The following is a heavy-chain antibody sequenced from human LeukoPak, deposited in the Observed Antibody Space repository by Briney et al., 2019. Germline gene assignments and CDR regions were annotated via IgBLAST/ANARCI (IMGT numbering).Heavy chain of an antibody. CDR1: GGSFSGYY. CDR2: INHSGST. CDR3: ARRSPYGGKPKRGYFDY. Sequence: SETLSLTCAVYGGSFSGYYWSWIRQPPGKGLEWIGEINHSGSTNYNPSLKSRVTISVDTSKNQFSLKLSSVTAADTAVYYCARRSPYGGKPKRGYFDYWGQGTLVTVSS. J-gene: IGHJ4*02. D-gene: IGHD4-23*01. V-gene: IGHV4-34*01.